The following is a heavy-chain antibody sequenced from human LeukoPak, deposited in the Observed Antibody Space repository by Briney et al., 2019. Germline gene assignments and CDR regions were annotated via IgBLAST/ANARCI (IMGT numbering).Heavy chain of an antibody. CDR3: ASLMVYAIRDYYYGMDV. V-gene: IGHV3-53*01. CDR1: GFTVSSNY. Sequence: PGGSLRLSCAASGFTVSSNYMGWVRQAPGKGLEWVSVIYSGGSTYYADPVKGRFTISRDNSKNTLYLQMNSLRAEDTAVYYCASLMVYAIRDYYYGMDVWGQGTTVTVSS. D-gene: IGHD2-8*01. J-gene: IGHJ6*02. CDR2: IYSGGST.